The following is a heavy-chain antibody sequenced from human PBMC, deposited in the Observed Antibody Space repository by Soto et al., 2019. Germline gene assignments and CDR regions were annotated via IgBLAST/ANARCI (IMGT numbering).Heavy chain of an antibody. V-gene: IGHV4-34*01. Sequence: QVQLQQWGAGLLKPSETLSLTCAVYGGSFSGYYWSWIRQPPGKGLAWIGEINHSGRTNYNPSLKSRVTLSVDTSNNQFSLKLSSVTGADTAVYYCARGRITIFGVVTPVDYYYYGMDVWGQGTTVTVSS. CDR1: GGSFSGYY. CDR2: INHSGRT. D-gene: IGHD3-3*01. J-gene: IGHJ6*02. CDR3: ARGRITIFGVVTPVDYYYYGMDV.